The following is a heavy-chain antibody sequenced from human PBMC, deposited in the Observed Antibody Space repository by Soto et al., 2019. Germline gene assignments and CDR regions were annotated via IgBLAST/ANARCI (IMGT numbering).Heavy chain of an antibody. CDR1: GYTLTELS. CDR3: ATAPEYDSSGYLDY. CDR2: FDPEDGET. V-gene: IGHV1-24*01. D-gene: IGHD3-22*01. Sequence: PAASVKVSCKVYGYTLTELSMHWVRQAPGKGLEWMGGFDPEDGETIYAQKFQGRVTMTEDTSTDTAYMELSSLRSEDTALYYCATAPEYDSSGYLDYWGQGTLVTVSS. J-gene: IGHJ4*02.